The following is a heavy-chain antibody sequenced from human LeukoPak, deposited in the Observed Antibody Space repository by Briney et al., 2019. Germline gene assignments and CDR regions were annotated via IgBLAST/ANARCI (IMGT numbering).Heavy chain of an antibody. CDR1: GFTFSSYG. CDR3: AKDHDYGDQVAEYFQH. Sequence: PGGSLRLSCAASGFTFSSYGMHWVRQAPGKGLEWVAFIRGDGSNKYYADSVKGRFTISRDNSKNTLYLQMNSLRAEDTAVYYCAKDHDYGDQVAEYFQHWGQGTLVTVSS. CDR2: IRGDGSNK. J-gene: IGHJ1*01. V-gene: IGHV3-30*02. D-gene: IGHD4-17*01.